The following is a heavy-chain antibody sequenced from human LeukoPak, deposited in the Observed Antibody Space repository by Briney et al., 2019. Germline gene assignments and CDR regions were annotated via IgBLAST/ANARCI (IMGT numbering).Heavy chain of an antibody. J-gene: IGHJ5*02. CDR3: ARDNSVRDEAWWFNP. CDR1: GGTFSSCA. D-gene: IGHD5-24*01. V-gene: IGHV1-69*13. CDR2: IIPIFGTA. Sequence: ASVKVSCKASGGTFSSCAISWVRQAPGQGLEWMGGIIPIFGTANYAQKFQGRVTITADESTSTAYMELSSLRSEDTAVYYCARDNSVRDEAWWFNPWGQGTLVTVSS.